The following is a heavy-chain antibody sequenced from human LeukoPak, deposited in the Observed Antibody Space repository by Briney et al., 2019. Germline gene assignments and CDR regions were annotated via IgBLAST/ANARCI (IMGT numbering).Heavy chain of an antibody. D-gene: IGHD5-18*01. J-gene: IGHJ4*02. Sequence: ASVKVSCKASGYTFTSYGISWVRQAPGQGLEWMGWISAYNGNTNYAQKLQGRVTTTTDTSTSTAYMGLSSLRSEDTAVYYCARGLGYSYGFNWGQGTLVTVSS. CDR2: ISAYNGNT. CDR1: GYTFTSYG. V-gene: IGHV1-18*01. CDR3: ARGLGYSYGFN.